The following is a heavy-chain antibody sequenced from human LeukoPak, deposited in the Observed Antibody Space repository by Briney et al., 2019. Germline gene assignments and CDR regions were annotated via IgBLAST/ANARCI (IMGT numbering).Heavy chain of an antibody. V-gene: IGHV4-59*01. Sequence: SETLSLTCTVSGGSFSTYYWSWIRQPPGKGLEWIGYIYYSGSTDYNPSLKSRVTMSLDTSKKQFSLNLSSVTAADTAVYYCARAVITFGAAVAKGFDSWGQGTLVTVSS. CDR1: GGSFSTYY. CDR3: ARAVITFGAAVAKGFDS. CDR2: IYYSGST. D-gene: IGHD3-16*01. J-gene: IGHJ4*02.